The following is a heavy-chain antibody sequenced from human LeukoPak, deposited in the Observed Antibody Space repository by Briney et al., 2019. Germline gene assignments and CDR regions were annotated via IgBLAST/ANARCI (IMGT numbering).Heavy chain of an antibody. CDR1: GFTFSSYG. D-gene: IGHD6-19*01. Sequence: QSGGSLRLSCAASGFTFSSYGMHWVRQAPGKGLEWVAVIWYDGSNKYYADSVKGRFTISRDNSKNTLYLQMNSLRAEDTAEYYCARDPNYLDVAVGTFDYWGQGTLVTVSS. CDR2: IWYDGSNK. CDR3: ARDPNYLDVAVGTFDY. J-gene: IGHJ4*02. V-gene: IGHV3-33*01.